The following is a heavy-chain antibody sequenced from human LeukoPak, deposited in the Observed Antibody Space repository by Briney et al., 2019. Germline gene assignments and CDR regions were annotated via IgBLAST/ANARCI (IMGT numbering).Heavy chain of an antibody. Sequence: SETLSLTCTVSGGSISSGGYYWSWIRQHPGKGLEWIGYIYYSGSTYYNPSLKSRVTISVDTSKNQFSLKLSSVTAADTAVYYCAVQTYYYDGSGYDYWGQGTLVTVSS. CDR2: IYYSGST. CDR1: GGSISSGGYY. V-gene: IGHV4-31*03. CDR3: AVQTYYYDGSGYDY. J-gene: IGHJ4*02. D-gene: IGHD3-22*01.